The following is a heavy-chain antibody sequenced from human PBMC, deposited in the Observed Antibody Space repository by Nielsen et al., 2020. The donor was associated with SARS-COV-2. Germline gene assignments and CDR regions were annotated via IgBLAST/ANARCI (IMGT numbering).Heavy chain of an antibody. D-gene: IGHD3-22*01. V-gene: IGHV3-7*05. J-gene: IGHJ3*02. CDR1: GFTFSSYW. Sequence: GESLKISCAASGFTFSSYWMSWVRQAPGKGLEWVANIKQDGSEKYYVDSVKGRFTISRDNAKNSLYLQMNSLRAEDTAVYYCAKESITMIVVVITTRRAFDIWGQGTMVTVSS. CDR3: AKESITMIVVVITTRRAFDI. CDR2: IKQDGSEK.